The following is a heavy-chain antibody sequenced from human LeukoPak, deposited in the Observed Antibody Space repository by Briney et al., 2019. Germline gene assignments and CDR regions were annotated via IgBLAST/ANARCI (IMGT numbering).Heavy chain of an antibody. V-gene: IGHV4-39*01. J-gene: IGHJ3*02. CDR3: ARHYGGNSGAFDI. Sequence: PSETLSLTCTVSGGSISSSSYYWGWIRQPPGKGLEWIGSIYYSGSTYYNPSLKSRVTISVDTSKNQCSLKLSSVTAADTAVYYCARHYGGNSGAFDIWGQGTMVTVSS. D-gene: IGHD4-23*01. CDR1: GGSISSSSYY. CDR2: IYYSGST.